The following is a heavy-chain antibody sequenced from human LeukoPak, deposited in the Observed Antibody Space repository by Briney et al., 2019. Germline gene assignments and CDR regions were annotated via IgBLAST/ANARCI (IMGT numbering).Heavy chain of an antibody. Sequence: PSETLSLTCTVSGGSISSGAYYWTWIRQHPGQGLEWIGYIYYSGSTYYNASLKSRVTISVDTSKNQFSLKLSSVTAADTAVYYCARGGRWIQLWYADYWGQGTLVTVSS. J-gene: IGHJ4*02. CDR2: IYYSGST. D-gene: IGHD5-18*01. V-gene: IGHV4-31*03. CDR3: ARGGRWIQLWYADY. CDR1: GGSISSGAYY.